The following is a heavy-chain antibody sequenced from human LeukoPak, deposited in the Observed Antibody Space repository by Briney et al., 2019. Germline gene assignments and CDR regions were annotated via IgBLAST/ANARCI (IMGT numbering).Heavy chain of an antibody. V-gene: IGHV1-69*01. Sequence: GSSVKVSCKASGGTFSSYAISWVRQAPGQGLEWMGGIIPIFGTANYAQKFQGRVTITADGSTSTAYMELSSLRSEDTAVYYCVRGRITMIVVDSGGYYFDYWGQGTLVTVSS. J-gene: IGHJ4*02. CDR3: VRGRITMIVVDSGGYYFDY. CDR2: IIPIFGTA. D-gene: IGHD3-22*01. CDR1: GGTFSSYA.